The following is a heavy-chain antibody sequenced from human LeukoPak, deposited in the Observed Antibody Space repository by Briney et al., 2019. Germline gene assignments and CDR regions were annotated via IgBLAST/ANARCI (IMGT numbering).Heavy chain of an antibody. CDR2: INPNSGGT. CDR1: GYTFTGYY. Sequence: ASVKVSCEASGYTFTGYYMHWVRQAPGQGLEWMGWINPNSGGTNYAQKFQGRVTMTRDTSISTAYMELSRLRSDDTAVYYCAREDGEYDAFDIWGQGTMVTVSS. J-gene: IGHJ3*02. CDR3: AREDGEYDAFDI. V-gene: IGHV1-2*02. D-gene: IGHD2/OR15-2a*01.